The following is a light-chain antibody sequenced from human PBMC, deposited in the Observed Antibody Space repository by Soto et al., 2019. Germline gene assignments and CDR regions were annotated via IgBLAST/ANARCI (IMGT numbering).Light chain of an antibody. CDR2: GAS. V-gene: IGKV3-15*01. J-gene: IGKJ5*01. CDR1: QSVRSD. Sequence: EILMTQSPATLSVSPGERATLSFMASQSVRSDVAWYQQKPGQAPRLLIYGASTRATGIPARFSGSGSGTDFTLTISSLQSEDFVVYYCQQYNNWPPFTFGQGTRLEIK. CDR3: QQYNNWPPFT.